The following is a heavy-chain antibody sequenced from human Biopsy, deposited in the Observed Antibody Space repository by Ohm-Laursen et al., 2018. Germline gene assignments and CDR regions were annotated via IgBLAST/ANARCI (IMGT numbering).Heavy chain of an antibody. V-gene: IGHV4-59*08. Sequence: GTLSLTCTVSSGSISGYYWTRIRQAPGKGLEFIGYVYSSGSTNYNPSLKSRATISLDTSRNQVSLGLSSVTAADTAVYYCARSPPPYYYDNSGYYWVNWGQGTLVTVSS. CDR2: VYSSGST. CDR3: ARSPPPYYYDNSGYYWVN. D-gene: IGHD3-22*01. CDR1: SGSISGYY. J-gene: IGHJ4*02.